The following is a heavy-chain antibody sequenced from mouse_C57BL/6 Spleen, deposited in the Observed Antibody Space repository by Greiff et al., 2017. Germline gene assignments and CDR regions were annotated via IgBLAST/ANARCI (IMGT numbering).Heavy chain of an antibody. J-gene: IGHJ3*01. CDR2: INPGSGGT. D-gene: IGHD3-2*02. CDR1: GYAFTNYL. CDR3: ARKTAQATAWFAY. V-gene: IGHV1-54*01. Sequence: QVQLQQSGAELVRPGTSVTVSCKASGYAFTNYLIEWVKQRPGQGLEWIGVINPGSGGTNYNEKFKGKATLTADKSSSTAYMQLSSLTSEDSAVYFCARKTAQATAWFAYWGQGTLVTVSA.